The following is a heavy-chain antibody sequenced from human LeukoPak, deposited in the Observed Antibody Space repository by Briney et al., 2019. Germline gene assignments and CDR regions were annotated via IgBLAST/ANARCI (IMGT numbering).Heavy chain of an antibody. D-gene: IGHD3-10*01. CDR1: GFSVSTYW. CDR2: IKQDGSEI. V-gene: IGHV3-7*04. J-gene: IGHJ4*02. Sequence: PGGSLRLSCAASGFSVSTYWMSWVRQAPGTGLEWVANIKQDGSEIYYVKSVKDRFTISRDNAKNSLYLQMSGLRAEDTAVYYCARVKRYNYAHGTDYWGQGTLVTVPS. CDR3: ARVKRYNYAHGTDY.